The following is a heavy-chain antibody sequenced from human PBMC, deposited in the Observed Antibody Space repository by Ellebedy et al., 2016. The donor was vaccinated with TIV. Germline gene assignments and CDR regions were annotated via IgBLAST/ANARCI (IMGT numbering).Heavy chain of an antibody. J-gene: IGHJ4*02. CDR2: INPNNSDT. CDR1: GYTFTAYH. D-gene: IGHD6-19*01. Sequence: ASVKVSCKASGYTFTAYHVHWVRQAPGQGLEWMGWINPNNSDTNYAQKFQGRVTMTRDTSISTAYMDLSRLRSDDTAVYYCARGLAVAGTSHYWGQGTLVTVSS. V-gene: IGHV1-2*02. CDR3: ARGLAVAGTSHY.